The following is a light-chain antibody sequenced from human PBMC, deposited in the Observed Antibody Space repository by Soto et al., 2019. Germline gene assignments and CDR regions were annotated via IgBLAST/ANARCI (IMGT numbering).Light chain of an antibody. CDR2: EAT. CDR3: CSYAGSSTYV. Sequence: QSALTQPASVSGSPGQSITISCTGTSSDVGSYNLVSWYQQHPGKAPKFMIYEATKRPSGVSNRFSGSKSGNTASLTISGRHAEDEADYYCCSYAGSSTYVFGTGTKLTVL. V-gene: IGLV2-23*01. J-gene: IGLJ1*01. CDR1: SSDVGSYNL.